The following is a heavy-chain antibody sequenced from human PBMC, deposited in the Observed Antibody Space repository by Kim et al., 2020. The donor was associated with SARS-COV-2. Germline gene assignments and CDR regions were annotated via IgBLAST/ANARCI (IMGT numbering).Heavy chain of an antibody. D-gene: IGHD6-13*01. Sequence: YAGSVRGRFTNSRDKSENTLYLQMNSLRAEDTAVYFCAKRPSSPWYFDLWGRGTLVTVSS. CDR3: AKRPSSPWYFDL. J-gene: IGHJ2*01. V-gene: IGHV3-23*01.